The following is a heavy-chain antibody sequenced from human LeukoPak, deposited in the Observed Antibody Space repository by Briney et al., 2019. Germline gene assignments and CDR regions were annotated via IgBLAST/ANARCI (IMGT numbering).Heavy chain of an antibody. V-gene: IGHV4-31*02. D-gene: IGHD3-10*01. J-gene: IGHJ6*03. CDR2: IYYSGST. CDR1: GGSISNAAYY. CDR3: ARAPYGSATNNYYTDV. Sequence: SETLSLTCTVSGGSISNAAYYWRWIRQHPGKGLEWIGYIYYSGSTYYNPSLKSRVTISVDTSKNQFSLKLSSVTAADTAVYYCARAPYGSATNNYYTDVWGKGTTVTVSS.